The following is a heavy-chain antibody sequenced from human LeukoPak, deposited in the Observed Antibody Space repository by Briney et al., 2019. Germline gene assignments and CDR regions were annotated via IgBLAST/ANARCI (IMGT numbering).Heavy chain of an antibody. CDR1: GYTFTAYY. V-gene: IGHV1-2*02. CDR3: ARGNYGYAFDM. Sequence: ASVKVSCKTSGYTFTAYYLHWVRQAPGQGLEWMGWINPNSGVTYYARKFQGRVTMTRDTSINTAYMELGRLTSDDTAVYHCARGNYGYAFDMWGQGTMVPVSS. CDR2: INPNSGVT. D-gene: IGHD1-7*01. J-gene: IGHJ3*02.